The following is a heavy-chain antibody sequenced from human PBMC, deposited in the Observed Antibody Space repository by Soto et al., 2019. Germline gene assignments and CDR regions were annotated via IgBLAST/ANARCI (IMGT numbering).Heavy chain of an antibody. CDR2: ISGSGGST. Sequence: EVQLLESGGGLVQPGGSLRLSCAASGFTFRSYAMSWVRQAPGKGLEWVSAISGSGGSTYYADSVKGRFTISRDNSKNPLYLQMNSLRAEDTAVYYCAKDLGRTSFYYYYCMDVWGQGTTVTVSS. CDR1: GFTFRSYA. CDR3: AKDLGRTSFYYYYCMDV. D-gene: IGHD2-2*01. V-gene: IGHV3-23*01. J-gene: IGHJ6*02.